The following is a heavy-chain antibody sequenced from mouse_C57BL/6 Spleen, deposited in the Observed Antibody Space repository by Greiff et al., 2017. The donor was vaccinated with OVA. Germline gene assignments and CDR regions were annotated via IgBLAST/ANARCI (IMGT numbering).Heavy chain of an antibody. D-gene: IGHD1-1*01. Sequence: EVQLVESGGGLVKPGGSLKLSCAASGFTFSDYGMPWVRQAPEKGLEWVAYISSGSSTIYYADTVKGRFTISRDNAKNTLFLQMTSLRSEDTAMYYCARDYYGSRLADWGKGTLVTVSA. J-gene: IGHJ3*01. V-gene: IGHV5-17*01. CDR3: ARDYYGSRLAD. CDR2: ISSGSSTI. CDR1: GFTFSDYG.